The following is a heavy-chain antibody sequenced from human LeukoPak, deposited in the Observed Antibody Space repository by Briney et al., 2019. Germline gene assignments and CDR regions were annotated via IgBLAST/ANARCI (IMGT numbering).Heavy chain of an antibody. J-gene: IGHJ4*02. V-gene: IGHV4-30-4*01. CDR2: IYYSGST. Sequence: SETLSLTCTVSGGSISSGDYYWSWIRQPPGKGLEWIGYIYYSGSTYYNPSLKSRVTISVDTSKNQFSLKLSSVTAADTAVYYCALRRDGYNSIDYWGQGTLVTVSS. CDR3: ALRRDGYNSIDY. CDR1: GGSISSGDYY. D-gene: IGHD5-24*01.